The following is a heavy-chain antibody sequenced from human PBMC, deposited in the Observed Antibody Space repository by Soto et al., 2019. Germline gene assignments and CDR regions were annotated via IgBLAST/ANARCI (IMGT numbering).Heavy chain of an antibody. CDR1: GLIFSDVW. D-gene: IGHD1-1*01. V-gene: IGHV3-15*01. CDR2: IKTKPGDGTI. J-gene: IGHJ4*02. CDR3: TTSNLGVDF. Sequence: SLRLSCAASGLIFSDVWMTWVRQAPGKGLEWVGRIKTKPGDGTIDYAAPVRGRFTISRDDSKNTLYLQMTSLTPDDTGVYYCTTSNLGVDFWGPGTLVTVSS.